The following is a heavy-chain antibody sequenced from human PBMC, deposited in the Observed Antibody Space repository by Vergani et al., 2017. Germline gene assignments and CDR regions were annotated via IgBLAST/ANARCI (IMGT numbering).Heavy chain of an antibody. J-gene: IGHJ6*02. CDR1: GGTFSSYT. CDR3: ARATRGSGPYGMDV. Sequence: QVQLVQSGAEVKKPGSSVKVSCKASGGTFSSYTISWVRQAPGQGLEWVGRIIPILGIANYAQKFQGRVTITADKSTSTAYMELSSLRSEDTAVYYCARATRGSGPYGMDVWGQGTTVTVSS. V-gene: IGHV1-69*02. D-gene: IGHD3-10*01. CDR2: IIPILGIA.